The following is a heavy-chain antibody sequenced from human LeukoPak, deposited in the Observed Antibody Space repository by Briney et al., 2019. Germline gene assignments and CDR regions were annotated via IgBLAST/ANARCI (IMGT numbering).Heavy chain of an antibody. J-gene: IGHJ4*02. Sequence: ASVNVSCKASGGTFSSYAINWVRLATGQGLERMGGIIPIFGTANYAQKFQGRVTITADESTSTAYMELSSLRSEDTAVYYCARGPPFGVVINWGQGTLVTVSS. D-gene: IGHD3-3*01. CDR1: GGTFSSYA. CDR3: ARGPPFGVVIN. V-gene: IGHV1-69*01. CDR2: IIPIFGTA.